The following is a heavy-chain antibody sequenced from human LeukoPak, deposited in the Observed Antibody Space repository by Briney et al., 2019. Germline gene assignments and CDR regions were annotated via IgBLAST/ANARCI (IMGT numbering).Heavy chain of an antibody. D-gene: IGHD3-16*01. CDR1: GYTFTGYY. J-gene: IGHJ4*02. CDR2: INPNSGGT. Sequence: ASVKVSCKTSGYTFTGYYMHWVRQAPGQGLEWMGWINPNSGGTHYAQRFQGRVTMTRDTSISTAYMELSRLRSDDTAVYYCARVRYRLAETYIDYWGQGTLVTVSS. CDR3: ARVRYRLAETYIDY. V-gene: IGHV1-2*02.